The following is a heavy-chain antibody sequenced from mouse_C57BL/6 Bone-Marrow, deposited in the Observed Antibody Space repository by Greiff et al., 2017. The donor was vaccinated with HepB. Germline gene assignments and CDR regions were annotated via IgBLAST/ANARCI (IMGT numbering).Heavy chain of an antibody. CDR3: ARRLPYFDY. J-gene: IGHJ2*01. CDR1: GYTFTSYW. Sequence: VQLQQPGAELVKPGASVKLSCKASGYTFTSYWMHWVKQRPGQGLEWIGMIHPNSGNTNYNERFKSKATLTVDKSSSTAYMQLSSLTSEDSAVYYCARRLPYFDYWGQGTTLTVSS. D-gene: IGHD2-4*01. CDR2: IHPNSGNT. V-gene: IGHV1-64*01.